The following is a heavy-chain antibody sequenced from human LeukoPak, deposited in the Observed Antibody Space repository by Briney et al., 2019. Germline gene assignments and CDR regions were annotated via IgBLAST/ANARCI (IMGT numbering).Heavy chain of an antibody. CDR1: GGSFSGYY. CDR3: ARDSSGYYHPIGY. D-gene: IGHD3-22*01. Sequence: SETLSLTCAVYGGSFSGYYWSWIRQPPGKGLEWIGSIYYSGSTYYNPSLKSRVTISVDTSKNQFSLKLSSVTAADTAVYYCARDSSGYYHPIGYWGQGTLVTVSS. J-gene: IGHJ4*02. V-gene: IGHV4-34*01. CDR2: IYYSGST.